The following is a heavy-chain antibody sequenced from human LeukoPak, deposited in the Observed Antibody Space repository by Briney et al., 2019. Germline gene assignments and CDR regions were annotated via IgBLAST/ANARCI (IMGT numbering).Heavy chain of an antibody. V-gene: IGHV4-31*03. CDR2: IYYSGST. D-gene: IGHD2-2*01. J-gene: IGHJ2*01. CDR3: AREDQGWYFDL. CDR1: GGSISSGGYY. Sequence: TLSLTCTVSGGSISSGGYYWSWIRQHPGKGLEWIGYIYYSGSTYYNPSLKSRVTISVDTSKNQISLKLSSVTAADTAVYYCAREDQGWYFDLWGRGTLVTVSS.